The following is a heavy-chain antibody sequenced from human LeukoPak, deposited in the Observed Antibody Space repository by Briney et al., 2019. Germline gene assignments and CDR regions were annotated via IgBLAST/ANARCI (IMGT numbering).Heavy chain of an antibody. CDR2: INSDGSST. V-gene: IGHV3-74*01. CDR3: AKDDAWLRFGE. D-gene: IGHD3-10*01. Sequence: GGSLRLSCAASGFTFSSYWMHWVRQAPGKGLVWVSRINSDGSSTSYADSVKGRFTISRDNSKNTLYLEVISLTAEDTAVYYCAKDDAWLRFGEWSQGTLVTVSS. J-gene: IGHJ4*02. CDR1: GFTFSSYW.